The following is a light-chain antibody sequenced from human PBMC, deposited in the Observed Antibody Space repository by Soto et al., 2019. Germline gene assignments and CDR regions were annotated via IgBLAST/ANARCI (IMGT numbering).Light chain of an antibody. CDR1: SSDVGGYNY. V-gene: IGLV2-8*01. CDR2: EVS. Sequence: QSALTQPPSASGSPGQSVTISCTGTSSDVGGYNYVSWYQQHPGKAPKLMIYEVSKRPSGVPDRFSGSKSGNTASLTVSGLQAEDEADYYCSSYGGINSFYVFGTGTKVTVL. J-gene: IGLJ1*01. CDR3: SSYGGINSFYV.